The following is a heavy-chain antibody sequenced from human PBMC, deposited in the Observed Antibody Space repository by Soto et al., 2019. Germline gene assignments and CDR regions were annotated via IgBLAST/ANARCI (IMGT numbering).Heavy chain of an antibody. CDR1: GFTVSSNY. V-gene: IGHV3-53*01. CDR2: IYSGGST. D-gene: IGHD4-17*01. J-gene: IGHJ3*02. CDR3: ARETMGPFDYGGTAHTDAFDI. Sequence: GGSLRLSCAASGFTVSSNYMSWVRQAPGKGLEWVSVIYSGGSTYYADSVKGRFTISRDNSKNTLYLQMNSLRAEDTAVYYCARETMGPFDYGGTAHTDAFDIWGQGTMVTVSS.